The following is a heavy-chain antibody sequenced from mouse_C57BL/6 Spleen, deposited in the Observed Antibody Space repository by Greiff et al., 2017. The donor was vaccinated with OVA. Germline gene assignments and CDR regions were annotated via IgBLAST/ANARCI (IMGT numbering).Heavy chain of an antibody. D-gene: IGHD1-1*01. Sequence: EVQVVESGGGLVQPGGSLKLSCAASGFTFSDSYMYWVRQTPEKRLAWVAYISNGGGSTYYPDTVKGRFTISRDNAKNTLYLQRSRLKSEDTAMYYGARHGATVVARYCDVWGTGTTVTVSS. CDR3: ARHGATVVARYCDV. J-gene: IGHJ1*03. V-gene: IGHV5-12*01. CDR2: ISNGGGST. CDR1: GFTFSDSY.